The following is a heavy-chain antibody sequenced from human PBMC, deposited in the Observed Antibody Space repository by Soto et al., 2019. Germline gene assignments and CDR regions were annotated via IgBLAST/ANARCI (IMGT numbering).Heavy chain of an antibody. CDR3: ARDDFRSGYPLIYYYYGMDV. J-gene: IGHJ6*02. Sequence: GASVKVSCKASGYTFTGYYMHWVRQAPGQGLEWMGWINPNSGGTNYAQKFQGRVTMTRDTSISTAYMELSRLRSDDTAVYYCARDDFRSGYPLIYYYYGMDVWGQGTTVTVSS. V-gene: IGHV1-2*02. CDR1: GYTFTGYY. CDR2: INPNSGGT. D-gene: IGHD3-3*01.